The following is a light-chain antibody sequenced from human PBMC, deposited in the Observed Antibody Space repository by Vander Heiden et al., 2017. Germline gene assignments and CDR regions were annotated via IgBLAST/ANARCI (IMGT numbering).Light chain of an antibody. CDR2: AAS. Sequence: DIQMTQSPSSLSASVGDRVTITCRASQSISSYLNWYQQKPGKAPKLLIYAASSLQSGVPSRFSGSGSGTDFTLTISRLQHEDFATYYCQQSDSTPLTFGGGTKVEIK. V-gene: IGKV1-39*01. CDR1: QSISSY. J-gene: IGKJ4*01. CDR3: QQSDSTPLT.